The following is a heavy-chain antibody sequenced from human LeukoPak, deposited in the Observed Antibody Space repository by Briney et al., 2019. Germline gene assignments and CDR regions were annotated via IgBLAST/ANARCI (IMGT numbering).Heavy chain of an antibody. CDR3: ARNRGISD. J-gene: IGHJ4*02. V-gene: IGHV3-7*01. CDR1: GFTFNNYG. Sequence: PGGSLRLSCGASGFTFNNYGMNWVRQAPGKGLEWVADISQDGSEKYYVDSVKGRFTISRDNAKNSLYLQMNSLRVEDTAVYYCARNRGISDWGQGTLVTVSS. CDR2: ISQDGSEK. D-gene: IGHD3-10*01.